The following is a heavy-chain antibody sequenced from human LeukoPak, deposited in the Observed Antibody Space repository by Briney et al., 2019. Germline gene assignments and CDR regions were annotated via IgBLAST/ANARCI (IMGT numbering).Heavy chain of an antibody. V-gene: IGHV3-7*04. CDR2: IKQDGSEK. CDR3: ARGGSYYENWFDP. J-gene: IGHJ5*02. Sequence: GGSLRLSCAASGFTFSSYWMSWVRQAPGKGLEWVANIKQDGSEKYYVDSVKGGFTISRDNAKNSLYLQMNSLRAEDTAVYYCARGGSYYENWFDPWGQGTLVTVSS. D-gene: IGHD3-10*01. CDR1: GFTFSSYW.